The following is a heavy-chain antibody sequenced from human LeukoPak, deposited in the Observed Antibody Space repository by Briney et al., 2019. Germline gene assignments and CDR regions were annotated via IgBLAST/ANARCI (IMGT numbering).Heavy chain of an antibody. CDR2: IYTSGST. V-gene: IGHV4-4*07. Sequence: PSETLSLICTVSGGSISSYYWSWIRQPAGKGLEWIGRIYTSGSTNYNPSLKSRVTMSVDTSKNQFSLKLSSVTAADTAVYYCARSSRDYYDSSGVVNFDYWGQGTLVTVSS. CDR3: ARSSRDYYDSSGVVNFDY. CDR1: GGSISSYY. D-gene: IGHD3-22*01. J-gene: IGHJ4*02.